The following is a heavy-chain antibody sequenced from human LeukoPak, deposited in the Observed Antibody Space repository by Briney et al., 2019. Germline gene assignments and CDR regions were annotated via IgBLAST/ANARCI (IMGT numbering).Heavy chain of an antibody. CDR2: ISSGNTI. CDR3: ARDGGERRLRYYFDF. Sequence: GGSLRLSCAASGFTFSSYEMNWVRQAPGKGLEWVSYISSGNTIYYADSVKGRFTISRDNAKNSLYLQTNSLRAEDTAVYYCARDGGERRLRYYFDFWGQGTLVTVSS. J-gene: IGHJ4*02. CDR1: GFTFSSYE. D-gene: IGHD4-17*01. V-gene: IGHV3-48*03.